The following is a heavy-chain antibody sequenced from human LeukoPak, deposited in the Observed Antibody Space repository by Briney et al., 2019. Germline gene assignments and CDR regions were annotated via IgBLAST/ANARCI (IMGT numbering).Heavy chain of an antibody. J-gene: IGHJ5*02. V-gene: IGHV1-2*02. CDR3: ARARSRPGFGSGFDP. CDR1: GYTFTGYY. Sequence: ASVKVSCKASGYTFTGYYMHWVRQAPGQGLEWMGWINPNSGGTNYAQKFQGRVTMTRDTSISTAYMELSRLRSDDTAVYYCARARSRPGFGSGFDPWGQGTLVTVSS. D-gene: IGHD3-10*01. CDR2: INPNSGGT.